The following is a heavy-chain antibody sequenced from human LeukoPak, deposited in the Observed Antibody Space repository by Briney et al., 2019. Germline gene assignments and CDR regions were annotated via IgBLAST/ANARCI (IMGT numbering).Heavy chain of an antibody. Sequence: ASVKVSCKASGYTFTSYDINWVRQATGQGLEWMGWMNPNSGNTGYAQKFQGRVTITRNTSISTAYMELSSLRSEDTAVYYCARYCSSTSCYENEDAFDIWGQGTMVTVSS. D-gene: IGHD2-2*01. CDR2: MNPNSGNT. V-gene: IGHV1-8*03. J-gene: IGHJ3*02. CDR1: GYTFTSYD. CDR3: ARYCSSTSCYENEDAFDI.